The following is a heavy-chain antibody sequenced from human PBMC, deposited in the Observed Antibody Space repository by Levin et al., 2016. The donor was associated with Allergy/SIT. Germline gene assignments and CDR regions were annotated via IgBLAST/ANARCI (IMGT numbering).Heavy chain of an antibody. CDR2: IIPIFGTA. Sequence: WVRQAPGQGLEWMGGIIPIFGTANYAQKFQGRVTITADESTSTAYMELSSLRSEDTAVYYCARGGDLAAAAYHWGQGTLVTVSS. D-gene: IGHD6-13*01. J-gene: IGHJ5*02. CDR3: ARGGDLAAAAYH. V-gene: IGHV1-69*01.